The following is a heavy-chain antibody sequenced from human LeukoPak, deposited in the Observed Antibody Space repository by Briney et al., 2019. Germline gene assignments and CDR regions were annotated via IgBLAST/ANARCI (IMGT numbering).Heavy chain of an antibody. CDR1: GFSLSSYA. V-gene: IGHV3-23*01. D-gene: IGHD2-21*01. CDR3: AKAPVTSCRGAYCYPFDY. CDR2: ISSTDAGT. J-gene: IGHJ4*02. Sequence: PGGSLRLSCAASGFSLSSYAMSWVRQAPGKGLEWVSAISSTDAGTYHADSVRGRFTISRDSSKNTLYLQMNSLRAEDAAVYHCAKAPVTSCRGAYCYPFDYWGQGTLVTVSS.